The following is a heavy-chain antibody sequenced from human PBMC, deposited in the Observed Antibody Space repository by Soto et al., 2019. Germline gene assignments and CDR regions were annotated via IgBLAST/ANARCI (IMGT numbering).Heavy chain of an antibody. Sequence: LRLSCAASGFTFSSYAMSWVRQAPGKGLEWVSTVRDSGDTTYYADSVKGRFTISRDNSKNTLYVQMNSLRAEDTAIYYCAKDRGVVTASWDYWGPGTLVTVSS. CDR3: AKDRGVVTASWDY. CDR2: VRDSGDTT. V-gene: IGHV3-23*01. CDR1: GFTFSSYA. D-gene: IGHD2-21*02. J-gene: IGHJ4*02.